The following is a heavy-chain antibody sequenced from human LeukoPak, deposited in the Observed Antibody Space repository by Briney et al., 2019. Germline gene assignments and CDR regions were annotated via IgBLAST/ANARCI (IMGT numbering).Heavy chain of an antibody. D-gene: IGHD3-3*01. J-gene: IGHJ3*02. CDR3: ARDYDFWSGYPRGDAFDI. CDR1: GYTFTSYD. Sequence: ASVKVSCKASGYTFTSYDINWVRQATGQGLEWMGWISAYNGNTNYAQKLQGRVTMTTDTSTSTAYMELRSLRSDDTAVYYCARDYDFWSGYPRGDAFDIWGQGTMVTVSS. CDR2: ISAYNGNT. V-gene: IGHV1-18*01.